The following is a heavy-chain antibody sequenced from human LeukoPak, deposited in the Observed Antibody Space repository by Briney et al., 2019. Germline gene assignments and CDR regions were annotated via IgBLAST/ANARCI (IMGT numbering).Heavy chain of an antibody. J-gene: IGHJ6*03. CDR1: GFTFSSYW. Sequence: GGSLRLSCAASGFTFSSYWTSWVRQAPGKGLEWVANIKKDGSEKYYVDSVKGRFTISRDNAKTSLYLQMNSLRAEDTAVYYCARDPYSGSYGDYYYYFMDVWGKGTTVTISS. CDR2: IKKDGSEK. CDR3: ARDPYSGSYGDYYYYFMDV. D-gene: IGHD1-26*01. V-gene: IGHV3-7*01.